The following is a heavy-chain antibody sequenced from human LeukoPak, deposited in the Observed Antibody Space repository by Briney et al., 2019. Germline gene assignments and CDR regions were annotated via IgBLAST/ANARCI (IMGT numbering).Heavy chain of an antibody. Sequence: GKSLKISCKGSGYSFTSYWIGWVRQMPGKGLEWMGIIYPGDSDTRYSPSFQGQVTISADKSISTAYLQWSSLKASDTAMYYCARLYYGSGSYPGGMDVWGKGTTVTVSS. CDR3: ARLYYGSGSYPGGMDV. CDR1: GYSFTSYW. V-gene: IGHV5-51*01. D-gene: IGHD3-10*01. CDR2: IYPGDSDT. J-gene: IGHJ6*04.